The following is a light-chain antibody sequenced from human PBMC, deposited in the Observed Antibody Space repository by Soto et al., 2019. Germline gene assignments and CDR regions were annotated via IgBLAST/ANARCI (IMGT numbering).Light chain of an antibody. CDR3: RHYSSCSEA. Sequence: EIQMTQSPSTLSASAGDRVTITCRASQSLPAPLACYQQKPGRPANLLIYYASFLERGVPSRLCGSGSGTEVSLPISSVLPDDVLTYYYRHYSSCSEAFGQGTKVEIK. CDR2: YAS. J-gene: IGKJ1*01. V-gene: IGKV1-5*01. CDR1: QSLPAP.